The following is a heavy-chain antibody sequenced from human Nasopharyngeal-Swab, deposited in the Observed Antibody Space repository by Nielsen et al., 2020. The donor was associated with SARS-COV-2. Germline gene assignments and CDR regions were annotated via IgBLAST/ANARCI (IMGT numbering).Heavy chain of an antibody. J-gene: IGHJ3*02. Sequence: SETLSLTCSVSGGSISSGGYYWSWIRQHPGKGLEWIGYIHYRGSTYYSSSLKSRVSISADTSKNQFSLNLSSVTAADTAVYYCAREEGGGYGAFDIWGQGTMVTVSS. CDR2: IHYRGST. CDR3: AREEGGGYGAFDI. V-gene: IGHV4-31*03. CDR1: GGSISSGGYY. D-gene: IGHD5-18*01.